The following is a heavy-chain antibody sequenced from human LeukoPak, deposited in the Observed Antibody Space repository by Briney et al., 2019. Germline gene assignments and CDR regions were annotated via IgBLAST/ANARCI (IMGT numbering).Heavy chain of an antibody. D-gene: IGHD3-22*01. Sequence: EASVKVSCKASGGTFSSYAISWVRQAPRQGLEWMGRIIPILGIANYAQKFQGRVTITADKSTSTAYMELSSLRSEDTAVYYCARGGTYYYDSSGYPTDAFDIWGQGTMVTVSS. J-gene: IGHJ3*02. CDR3: ARGGTYYYDSSGYPTDAFDI. CDR2: IIPILGIA. CDR1: GGTFSSYA. V-gene: IGHV1-69*04.